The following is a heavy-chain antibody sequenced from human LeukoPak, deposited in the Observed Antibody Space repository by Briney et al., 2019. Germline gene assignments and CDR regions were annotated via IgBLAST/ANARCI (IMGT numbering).Heavy chain of an antibody. CDR2: IIPILGVG. Sequence: SVKVSCKASGGTFISYAISWVRQAPGQGLEWMGRIIPILGVGNYAQKFQGRVTITADKSTSTVYMELTSLTSEDTAVYYCARWSGDYVKGFSSGAFDIWGQGTMVTVSS. CDR1: GGTFISYA. J-gene: IGHJ3*02. D-gene: IGHD4-17*01. CDR3: ARWSGDYVKGFSSGAFDI. V-gene: IGHV1-69*04.